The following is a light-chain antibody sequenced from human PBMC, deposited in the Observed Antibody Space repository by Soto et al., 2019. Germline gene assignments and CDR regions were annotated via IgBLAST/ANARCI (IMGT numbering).Light chain of an antibody. J-gene: IGKJ1*01. Sequence: DIQMSQSPSTLSASVGDRITITCRASQTISNWLAWFQQKPGKAPKLLIFDASNLESGVPSRFSGSGAGTDLTLTISNLQPDDFATYYCQQYNTYPWTFGRGTEVEIK. V-gene: IGKV1-5*01. CDR2: DAS. CDR3: QQYNTYPWT. CDR1: QTISNW.